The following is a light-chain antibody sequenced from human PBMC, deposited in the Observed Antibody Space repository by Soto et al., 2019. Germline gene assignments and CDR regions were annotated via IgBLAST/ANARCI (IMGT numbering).Light chain of an antibody. Sequence: VLTQPRSVSGSPGQSVTISCTGTSRDVGAFNYVSWYQQHPGNAPKFIIYDVNKRPSGVPGRFSGSKSGNTASLTISRLQAEDEGEYYCCSYAGTPYVFGTGTKVTVL. CDR3: CSYAGTPYV. CDR1: SRDVGAFNY. V-gene: IGLV2-11*01. J-gene: IGLJ1*01. CDR2: DVN.